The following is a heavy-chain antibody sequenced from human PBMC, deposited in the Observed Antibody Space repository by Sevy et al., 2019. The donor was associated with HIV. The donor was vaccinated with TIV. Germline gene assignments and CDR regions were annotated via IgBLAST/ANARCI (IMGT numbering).Heavy chain of an antibody. CDR3: ATTKDYYASSGYPFDY. CDR1: VYTLTELS. V-gene: IGHV1-24*01. CDR2: FDPEDGET. J-gene: IGHJ4*02. D-gene: IGHD3-22*01. Sequence: ASVKVSCKVSVYTLTELSMHWLRQAPGKGLEWVGSFDPEDGETVYEHNFQGRVSMTEDPSTDTAYMAVISLKFEDTAVYYCATTKDYYASSGYPFDYWGQGTLVTVSS.